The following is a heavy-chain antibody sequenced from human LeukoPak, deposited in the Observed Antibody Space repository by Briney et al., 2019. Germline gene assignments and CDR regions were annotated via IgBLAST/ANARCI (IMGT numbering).Heavy chain of an antibody. CDR2: INAGNGNT. V-gene: IGHV1-3*01. D-gene: IGHD3-16*01. Sequence: ASVKVSCKASGGTFSSYAISWVRQAPGQGLEWMGWINAGNGNTKYSQKFQGRVTITRDTSASTAYMELSSLRSEDTAVYYCARGGAGGHNDYWGQGTLVTVSS. J-gene: IGHJ4*02. CDR3: ARGGAGGHNDY. CDR1: GGTFSSYA.